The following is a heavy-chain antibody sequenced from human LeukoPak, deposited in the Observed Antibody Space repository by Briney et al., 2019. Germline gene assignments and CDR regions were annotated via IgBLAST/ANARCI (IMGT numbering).Heavy chain of an antibody. V-gene: IGHV3-21*01. Sequence: GGSLRLSCEASGFTFSTYSMNWVRQAPGKGLKWVSSINSRSSSIYYADSVKGRFTISRDNAKNSLYLQMNSLRAEDTAVYYCARRGAASGAFDIWGQGTMVTVSS. CDR3: ARRGAASGAFDI. D-gene: IGHD6-19*01. CDR1: GFTFSTYS. CDR2: INSRSSSI. J-gene: IGHJ3*02.